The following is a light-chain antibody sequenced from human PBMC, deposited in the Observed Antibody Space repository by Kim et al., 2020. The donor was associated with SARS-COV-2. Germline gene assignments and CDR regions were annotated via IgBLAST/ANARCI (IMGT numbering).Light chain of an antibody. CDR3: LQGTHWPRT. J-gene: IGKJ1*01. Sequence: DVVMTQSPLSLPVTLGQPASISCRSSRSLVYSDGNTYLTWFQQRPGQSPRRLIYKVSNRDSGVPDRFSGRGSGTDFTLKISRVEAEDVGVYYCLQGTHWPRTFGQGTKVDIK. CDR1: RSLVYSDGNTY. V-gene: IGKV2-30*01. CDR2: KVS.